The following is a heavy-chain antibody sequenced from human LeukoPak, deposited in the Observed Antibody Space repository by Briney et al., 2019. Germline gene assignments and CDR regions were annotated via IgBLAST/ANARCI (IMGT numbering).Heavy chain of an antibody. CDR3: ARDSGIYRTIDY. D-gene: IGHD1-26*01. V-gene: IGHV3-21*01. CDR1: GFTFNNYS. CDR2: ISSSSTYI. J-gene: IGHJ4*02. Sequence: PGGSLRLSCVASGFTFNNYSMNWVRQAPGKGLEWVSSISSSSTYIYYADSVKGRFTISRDNAKNSLYLQMNSLRAEDTAVYYCARDSGIYRTIDYWGQGTLVTVSS.